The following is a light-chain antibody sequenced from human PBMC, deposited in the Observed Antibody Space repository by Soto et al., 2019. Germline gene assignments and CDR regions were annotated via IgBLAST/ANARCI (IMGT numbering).Light chain of an antibody. J-gene: IGLJ1*01. CDR1: SSDVGGYNH. CDR3: SSYASSSSYV. CDR2: EVT. Sequence: SMLAQPASLSGAPGQSITLSYPGTSSDVGGYNHVSWYQIHPGKAPKLIIYEVTSRPSGVSYRFSGSKSGNSASLTISGLQAEDEADYYCSSYASSSSYVFGGGNKVTVL. V-gene: IGLV2-14*01.